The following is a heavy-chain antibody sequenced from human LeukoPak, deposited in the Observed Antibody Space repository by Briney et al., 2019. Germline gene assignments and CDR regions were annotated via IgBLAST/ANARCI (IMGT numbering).Heavy chain of an antibody. Sequence: ASVNVSCKASGYTFTRYYMHWVRPAPGQQLKWMGWINPNRGGKNYAEKFQVRITMTKYTSISTAYMELRRLRSDDTAVYYCARDLVAVAAIDYWGQGTLVTVSS. V-gene: IGHV1-2*02. CDR1: GYTFTRYY. J-gene: IGHJ4*02. CDR3: ARDLVAVAAIDY. D-gene: IGHD6-19*01. CDR2: INPNRGGK.